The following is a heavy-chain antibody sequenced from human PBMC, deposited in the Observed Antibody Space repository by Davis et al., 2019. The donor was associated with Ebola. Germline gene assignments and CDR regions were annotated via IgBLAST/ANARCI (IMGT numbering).Heavy chain of an antibody. V-gene: IGHV4-34*01. J-gene: IGHJ2*01. CDR3: ARRIWSGPPENWYLDL. Sequence: MPGGSLRLSCAVYFGSFSGYYWSWIRQPPGRGLEWLGEVNHRGSTHYSPSLKSRVTISLDTSKNQFSLKLSAVTAADTAVYYCARRIWSGPPENWYLDLWGRGTLVTVSS. CDR1: FGSFSGYY. D-gene: IGHD3-3*01. CDR2: VNHRGST.